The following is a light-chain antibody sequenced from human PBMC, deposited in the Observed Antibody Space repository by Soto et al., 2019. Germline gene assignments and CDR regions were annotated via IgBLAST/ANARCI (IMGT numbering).Light chain of an antibody. J-gene: IGKJ4*01. CDR2: KAS. V-gene: IGKV1-5*03. CDR3: QKYNSAPLT. CDR1: QTISSW. Sequence: DIHMTQSRCTLSGSARDRVTITCEASQTISSWLAWYQQKQGKAPKLLIYKASTLKSGVPSRFSGSGYGTGFTPTISSLQTEDVATYYCQKYNSAPLTFGGGTKVDI.